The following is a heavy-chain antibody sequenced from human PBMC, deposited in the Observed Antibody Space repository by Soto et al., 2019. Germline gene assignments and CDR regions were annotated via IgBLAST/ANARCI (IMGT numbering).Heavy chain of an antibody. V-gene: IGHV4-59*01. CDR1: GDSISNYY. J-gene: IGHJ4*02. CDR2: IFYRGTT. CDR3: ARQGSSGIND. Sequence: SETLSLTCTVSGDSISNYYLSWIRQSPGRRLEWIGYIFYRGTTNYNPSLRSRVTISMDTSKNQFSLGLTSVTAADTAVYYCARQGSSGINDWGQGTLVTVSS. D-gene: IGHD3-10*01.